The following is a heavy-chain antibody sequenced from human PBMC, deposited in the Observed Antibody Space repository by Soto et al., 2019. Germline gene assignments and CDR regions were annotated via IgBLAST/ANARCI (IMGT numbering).Heavy chain of an antibody. CDR1: GYTFTSYD. CDR2: MNPNSGNT. J-gene: IGHJ4*02. D-gene: IGHD3-22*01. V-gene: IGHV1-8*01. CDR3: ARGGNSVYYLPPDY. Sequence: QVQLVQSGAEVKKPGASVKVSCKASGYTFTSYDINWVRQATGQGLEWMGWMNPNSGNTGYAQKFQGRVTMTRNTSISTAYMERSSLGSEDTAVYYCARGGNSVYYLPPDYWGQGTLVTVSS.